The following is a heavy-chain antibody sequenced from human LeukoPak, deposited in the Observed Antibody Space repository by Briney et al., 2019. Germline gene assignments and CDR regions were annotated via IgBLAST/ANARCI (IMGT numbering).Heavy chain of an antibody. D-gene: IGHD1-1*01. Sequence: GESLKISCKASGYSFSNYWIGWVRQVPGKGVEWRGIVYPRDSDTRYSPSFQGQVTISADKSISTAYLQWSSLKASDTAVYYCARPGERSRRDWNLDQWGQGTLVTVSS. CDR3: ARPGERSRRDWNLDQ. CDR1: GYSFSNYW. CDR2: VYPRDSDT. J-gene: IGHJ4*02. V-gene: IGHV5-51*01.